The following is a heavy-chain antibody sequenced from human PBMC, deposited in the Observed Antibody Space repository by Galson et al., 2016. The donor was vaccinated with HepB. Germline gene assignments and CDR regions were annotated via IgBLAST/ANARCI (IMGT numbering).Heavy chain of an antibody. CDR1: GFTFSNYG. Sequence: SLRLSCAASGFTFSNYGMTWVRQAPGKGLEVVSSISRSGDSTDYADSVKGRFTISRDNSKNTHSLQMNSLTADDTAIYYCVQGSTAPAVWGKGTTVTVSS. J-gene: IGHJ6*04. CDR3: VQGSTAPAV. V-gene: IGHV3-23*01. D-gene: IGHD1-26*01. CDR2: ISRSGDST.